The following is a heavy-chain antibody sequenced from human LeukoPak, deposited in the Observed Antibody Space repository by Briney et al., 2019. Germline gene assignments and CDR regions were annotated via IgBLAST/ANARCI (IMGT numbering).Heavy chain of an antibody. Sequence: SSETLPLTCAVYGGSFSGYYWSWIRQPPGKGLEWIGEINHSGSTNYNPSLKSRVTISVDTSKNQFSLKLSSVTAADTAVYYCARAGGYYDFWSGYYTGAYFDYWGQGTLVTVSS. CDR3: ARAGGYYDFWSGYYTGAYFDY. J-gene: IGHJ4*02. D-gene: IGHD3-3*01. CDR1: GGSFSGYY. V-gene: IGHV4-34*01. CDR2: INHSGST.